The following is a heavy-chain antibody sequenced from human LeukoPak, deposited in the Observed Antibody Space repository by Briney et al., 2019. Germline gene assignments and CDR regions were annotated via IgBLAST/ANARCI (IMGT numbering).Heavy chain of an antibody. CDR1: GYSISSGYY. CDR3: AREYQLPHDVFDI. Sequence: PSETLSLTCTVSGYSISSGYYWGWIRQPPGKGLEWIGSIYHSGSTYYNPSLKSRVTISVDTSKNQFSLKLSSVTAAATAVYYCAREYQLPHDVFDIWGQGTMVTVSS. J-gene: IGHJ3*02. CDR2: IYHSGST. D-gene: IGHD2-2*01. V-gene: IGHV4-38-2*02.